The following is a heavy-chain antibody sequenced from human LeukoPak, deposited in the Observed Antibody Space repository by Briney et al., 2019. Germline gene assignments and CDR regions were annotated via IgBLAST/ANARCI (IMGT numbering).Heavy chain of an antibody. CDR3: ARGLSSGTGIAVAGTYNY. CDR1: GYTFTGYY. D-gene: IGHD6-19*01. V-gene: IGHV1-2*02. CDR2: INPNSGGT. Sequence: GASVKVSCKASGYTFTGYYMHWARQAPGQGLEWMGWINPNSGGTNYAQKFQGRVTMTRDTSISTAYMEPSRLRSDDTAVYYCARGLSSGTGIAVAGTYNYWGQGTLVTVSS. J-gene: IGHJ4*02.